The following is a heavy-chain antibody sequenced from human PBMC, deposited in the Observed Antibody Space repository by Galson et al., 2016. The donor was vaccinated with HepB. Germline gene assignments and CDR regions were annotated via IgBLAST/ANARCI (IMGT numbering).Heavy chain of an antibody. D-gene: IGHD6-13*01. J-gene: IGHJ4*02. V-gene: IGHV3-15*01. CDR3: TYVIGSTWYFY. Sequence: SLRLSCAASGFSFRNAYMNWVRQAPGKGLEWVGRIKTKVAYLTTDYATPVQGRFIISRDDSKDTLYLQMNSLKTEDTAVYYCTYVIGSTWYFYWGQGTLVSVSS. CDR1: GFSFRNAY. CDR2: IKTKVAYLTT.